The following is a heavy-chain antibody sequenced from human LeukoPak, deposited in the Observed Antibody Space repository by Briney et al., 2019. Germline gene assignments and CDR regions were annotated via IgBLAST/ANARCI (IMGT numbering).Heavy chain of an antibody. D-gene: IGHD3-22*01. Sequence: GGSLRLSCAASGFTFSSYSMNWVRQAPGKGLEWVSSISSSSSYIYYADSVKGRFTISRDNAKNSLYLQMNSLRAEDTAVYYCARARLFDSSGYYGLWDYWGQGTLVTVSS. CDR1: GFTFSSYS. CDR3: ARARLFDSSGYYGLWDY. V-gene: IGHV3-21*01. J-gene: IGHJ4*02. CDR2: ISSSSSYI.